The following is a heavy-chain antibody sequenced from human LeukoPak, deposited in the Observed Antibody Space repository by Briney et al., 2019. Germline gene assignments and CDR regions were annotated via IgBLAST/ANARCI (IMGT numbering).Heavy chain of an antibody. CDR3: ATSLEPDAFDI. J-gene: IGHJ3*02. V-gene: IGHV4-4*02. CDR2: IYHSGST. Sequence: SEPLSLTCAVSGGSISSSNWWSWVRQPPGKGLEWIGEIYHSGSTNYNPSLKSRVTISVDTSKNQFSLKLSSVTAADTAVYYCATSLEPDAFDIWGQGTMVTVSS. D-gene: IGHD1-1*01. CDR1: GGSISSSNW.